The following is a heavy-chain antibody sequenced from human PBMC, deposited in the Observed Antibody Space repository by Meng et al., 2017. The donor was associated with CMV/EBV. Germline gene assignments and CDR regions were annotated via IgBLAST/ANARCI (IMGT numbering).Heavy chain of an antibody. CDR1: GFSLSTSGVG. Sequence: SGPTLVKPTQTLTLTCTFSGFSLSTSGVGVGWIRQPPGKGLEWIGSIYYSGSTYYNPSLKSRVTISVDTSKNQFSLKLSSVTAADTAVYYCARRSYRGTLDYWGQGTLVTVSS. CDR3: ARRSYRGTLDY. CDR2: IYYSGST. D-gene: IGHD1-26*01. V-gene: IGHV4-39*01. J-gene: IGHJ4*02.